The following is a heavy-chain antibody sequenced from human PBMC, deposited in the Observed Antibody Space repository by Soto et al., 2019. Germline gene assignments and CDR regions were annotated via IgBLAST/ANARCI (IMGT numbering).Heavy chain of an antibody. CDR3: ASFAYYDYIWGSYLDY. V-gene: IGHV3-7*01. J-gene: IGHJ4*02. D-gene: IGHD3-16*02. CDR1: GFTFSNYW. CDR2: IKQDGSEK. Sequence: EVQLVESGGGLVQPGGSLRLSCAASGFTFSNYWMSWVRQAPGKGLEWVANIKQDGSEKYYVDSVKGRFTISRDNAKNSLFLQMHSLRAEDTAVYYCASFAYYDYIWGSYLDYWGQGTLVTVSS.